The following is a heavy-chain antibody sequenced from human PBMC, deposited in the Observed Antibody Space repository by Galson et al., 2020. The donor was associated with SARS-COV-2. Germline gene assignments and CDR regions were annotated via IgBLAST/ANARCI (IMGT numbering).Heavy chain of an antibody. Sequence: SGPTLVKPTQTLTLTCTFSGFSLTTSGVGVGWIRQPPGKALEWLAIIYWDDDERYSPSLKSRLTITKDTSKNQVVLTMTNMDPVDTATYYRAHRRSDADEGGDDGDFYFSAFDVWGQGTMVTVSS. CDR1: GFSLTTSGVG. CDR2: IYWDDDE. D-gene: IGHD2-21*01. V-gene: IGHV2-5*02. CDR3: AHRRSDADEGGDDGDFYFSAFDV. J-gene: IGHJ3*01.